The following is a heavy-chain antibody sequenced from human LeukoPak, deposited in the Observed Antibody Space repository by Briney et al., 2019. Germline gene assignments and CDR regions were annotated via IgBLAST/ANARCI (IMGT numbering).Heavy chain of an antibody. CDR2: ISYDGSNK. V-gene: IGHV3-30*18. CDR1: GFTFSSYG. Sequence: RTGGSLRLSCAASGFTFSSYGMHWVRQAPGKGLEWVAVISYDGSNKYYADSVKGRFTISRDNSKNTLYLQMNSLRAEDTAVYYCAKDKGAGRYYYYGMDVWGQRTTVTISS. J-gene: IGHJ6*02. CDR3: AKDKGAGRYYYYGMDV. D-gene: IGHD6-19*01.